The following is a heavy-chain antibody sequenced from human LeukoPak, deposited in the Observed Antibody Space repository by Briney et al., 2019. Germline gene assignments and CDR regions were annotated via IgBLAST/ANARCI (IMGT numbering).Heavy chain of an antibody. CDR1: GFTYNDYY. CDR2: ISSPGSYT. Sequence: GGSLRLSCAASGFTYNDYYMTWIRQAPGKGQEWVSYISSPGSYTIFADSVKGRFTISRDNAKNSLYLQMSNLRAEDTALYYCARQQTSAATGGFDFWGQGTLVTVSS. V-gene: IGHV3-11*06. J-gene: IGHJ4*02. D-gene: IGHD6-25*01. CDR3: ARQQTSAATGGFDF.